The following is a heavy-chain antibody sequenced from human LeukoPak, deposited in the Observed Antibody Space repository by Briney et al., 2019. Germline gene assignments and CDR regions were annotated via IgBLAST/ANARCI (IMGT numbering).Heavy chain of an antibody. CDR1: GFTFSSYS. Sequence: PGGSLRLSCAASGFTFSSYSMNWVRQAPGKGLEWVSFISSSSSYIYYTDSVKGRFTISRDNAKNSLYLQLNSLRAEDTALYYCARGEWSSSPFDYWGQGTLVTVSS. CDR3: ARGEWSSSPFDY. J-gene: IGHJ4*02. CDR2: ISSSSSYI. D-gene: IGHD6-6*01. V-gene: IGHV3-21*01.